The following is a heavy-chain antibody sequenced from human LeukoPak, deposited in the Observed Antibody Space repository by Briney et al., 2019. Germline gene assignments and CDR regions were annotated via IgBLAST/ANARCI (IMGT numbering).Heavy chain of an antibody. Sequence: GGSLRLSCAASGFTFSSYGMHWVRQAPGKGLEWVAFIPNDVSNKYYADSVKGRFTISRDNSKNTLFLQMNSLRTEDTAIYDCAKQYRVQNYFYYYMDIWGKGTTVTVSS. J-gene: IGHJ6*03. D-gene: IGHD1-14*01. CDR1: GFTFSSYG. CDR2: IPNDVSNK. CDR3: AKQYRVQNYFYYYMDI. V-gene: IGHV3-30*02.